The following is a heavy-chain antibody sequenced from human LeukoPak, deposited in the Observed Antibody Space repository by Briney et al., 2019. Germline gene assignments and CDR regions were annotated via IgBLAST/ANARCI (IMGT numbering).Heavy chain of an antibody. CDR3: ARRPFFWSGLSLAFDI. Sequence: PSETLSLTCTVSGGSISSSSYYWGWIRQPPRKGLEWIGSLYYSGSTYYNPSLKSRVTISVDTSKNQFSLKLNSVTAADTAVYYCARRPFFWSGLSLAFDIWGQGTMVTVSS. V-gene: IGHV4-39*01. J-gene: IGHJ3*02. CDR2: LYYSGST. CDR1: GGSISSSSYY. D-gene: IGHD3-3*01.